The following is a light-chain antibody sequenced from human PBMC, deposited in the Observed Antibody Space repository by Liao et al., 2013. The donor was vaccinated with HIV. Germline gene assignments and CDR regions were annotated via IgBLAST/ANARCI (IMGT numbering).Light chain of an antibody. CDR1: ELGDKY. Sequence: SYELTQPPSVSVSPGQTASITCSGDELGDKYACWYQQKPGQSPVLVIYQNSVRPSGIPARFSGFNSGNTATLTISGTQAMDEADYYCQAWDSSTGDVLFGGGTKLTVL. CDR2: QNS. J-gene: IGLJ2*01. V-gene: IGLV3-1*01. CDR3: QAWDSSTGDVL.